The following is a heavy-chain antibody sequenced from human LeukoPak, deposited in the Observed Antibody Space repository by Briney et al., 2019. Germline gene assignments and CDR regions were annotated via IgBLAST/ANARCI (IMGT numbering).Heavy chain of an antibody. D-gene: IGHD2/OR15-2a*01. J-gene: IGHJ6*03. CDR1: GFTLSSYA. Sequence: PGGSLRLSCAASGFTLSSYAMSWVRQAPGKGLELVSAISDTGNTYHADSVKGRFTISRDNSKNTLYLQMNSRKGEDTAVYYCAKCKRLYYYYMDVWGKGNTVTVSS. CDR2: ISDTGNT. V-gene: IGHV3-23*01. CDR3: AKCKRLYYYYMDV.